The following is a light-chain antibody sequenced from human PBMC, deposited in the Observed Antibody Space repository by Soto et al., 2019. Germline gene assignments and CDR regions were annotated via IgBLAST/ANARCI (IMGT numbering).Light chain of an antibody. CDR1: QSISSY. V-gene: IGKV1-39*01. CDR3: QQSYSTSIT. CDR2: AAS. Sequence: DIQMTQSPSSLSASEGDRVTITCRASQSISSYLNWYQQKPGKAPKLLIYAASSLQSGVPSRFSGSGSGIDFTLTISSLQPEAFATYSCQQSYSTSITFGQGTRLEIK. J-gene: IGKJ5*01.